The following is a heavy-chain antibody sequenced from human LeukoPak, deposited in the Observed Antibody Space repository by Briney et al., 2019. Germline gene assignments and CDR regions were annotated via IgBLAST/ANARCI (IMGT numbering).Heavy chain of an antibody. CDR1: GFTFSSYG. D-gene: IGHD6-19*01. CDR3: ARESGYSSGSDY. CDR2: ISSSSSYI. Sequence: GGSLRLSCAASGFTFSSYGMHWVRQAPGKGLEWVSSISSSSSYIYCADSVKGRFTISRDNAKNSLYLQMNSLRAEDTAVYYCARESGYSSGSDYWGQGTLVTVSS. J-gene: IGHJ4*02. V-gene: IGHV3-21*01.